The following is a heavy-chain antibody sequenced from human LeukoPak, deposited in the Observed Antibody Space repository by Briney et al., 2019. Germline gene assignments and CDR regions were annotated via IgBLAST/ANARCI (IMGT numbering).Heavy chain of an antibody. CDR2: SYVSGSN. V-gene: IGHV4-30-4*08. CDR3: ARTYISGWYRHYYMDV. J-gene: IGHJ6*03. D-gene: IGHD6-13*01. Sequence: SETLSLTCTVSGGSISGGDYYWSCFPPRPGKGLEWDGYSYVSGSNYYNPPPKSRVTISVDTSKNQFSLKLSSVTAADTAVYYCARTYISGWYRHYYMDVWGKGNTVTVSS. CDR1: GGSISGGDYY.